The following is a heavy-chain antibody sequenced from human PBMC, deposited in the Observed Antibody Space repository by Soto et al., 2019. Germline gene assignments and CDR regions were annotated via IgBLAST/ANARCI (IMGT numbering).Heavy chain of an antibody. CDR3: ARDRTLLWFGESGYYYYGMDV. D-gene: IGHD3-10*01. CDR1: GFTFSSYA. V-gene: IGHV3-30-3*01. Sequence: GGSLRLSCAASGFTFSSYAMHWVRQAPGKGLEWVAVISYDGSNKYYADSVKGRFTISRDNSKNTLYLQMNSLRAEDTAVYYCARDRTLLWFGESGYYYYGMDVWGQGTTVTVSS. J-gene: IGHJ6*02. CDR2: ISYDGSNK.